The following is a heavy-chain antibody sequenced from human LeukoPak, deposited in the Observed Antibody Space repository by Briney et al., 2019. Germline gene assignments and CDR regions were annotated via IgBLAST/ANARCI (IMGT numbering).Heavy chain of an antibody. CDR1: GFTFNDYA. J-gene: IGHJ4*02. CDR2: ISWDSGNT. V-gene: IGHV3-43D*03. D-gene: IGHD3-10*01. Sequence: PGGSLRLSCAASGFTFNDYAMHWVRQAPGKGLEWVSLISWDSGNTYYADSVKGRFTISRDNSKNSLSLQMNSLRAEDTALYYCARDNVVRGAPEFDYWGQGTLVTVSS. CDR3: ARDNVVRGAPEFDY.